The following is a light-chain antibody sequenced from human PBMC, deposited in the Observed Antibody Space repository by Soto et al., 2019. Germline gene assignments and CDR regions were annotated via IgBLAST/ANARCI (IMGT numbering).Light chain of an antibody. CDR3: SSYAGSSTLSV. V-gene: IGLV2-14*03. Sequence: QSALTQPASVSGSPGQSITISCTGTSSDVDGYNYVSWYQQYPGKAPKLIIYDVTIRPSGVSNRFSGSKSGNTASLAISGLQVGDEDDYFCSSYAGSSTLSVFGSGTKLTVL. CDR2: DVT. J-gene: IGLJ1*01. CDR1: SSDVDGYNY.